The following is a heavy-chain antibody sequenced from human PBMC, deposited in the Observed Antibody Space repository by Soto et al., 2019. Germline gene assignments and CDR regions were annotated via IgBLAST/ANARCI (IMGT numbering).Heavy chain of an antibody. D-gene: IGHD2-15*01. Sequence: PWVTMRLSCVASGITLSNYVMTWVRQAPEEGLGWVPSITGSGDSINYADSVKGRFIISRDKSANTFYLRMTRLRAEDTAVYYYPKSPARHTYDSHRGGQCPPGYFYGRDVCGRRTRVAVAS. CDR1: GITLSNYV. CDR2: ITGSGDSI. J-gene: IGHJ6*02. V-gene: IGHV3-23*01. CDR3: PKSPARHTYDSHRGGQCPPGYFYGRDV.